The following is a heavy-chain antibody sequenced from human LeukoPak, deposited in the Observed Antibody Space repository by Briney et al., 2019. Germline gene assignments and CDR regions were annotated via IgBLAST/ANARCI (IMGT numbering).Heavy chain of an antibody. J-gene: IGHJ4*02. D-gene: IGHD3-22*01. Sequence: PGGSLRLSCAASGFTFSNAWMNWVRRAPGKGLEWVANIKQDGSEKYYVDSVKGRFTISRDNAKNSLYLQMNSLRAEDTAVYFCARYYYDSIYFDYWGQGTLVTVSS. CDR1: GFTFSNAW. V-gene: IGHV3-7*01. CDR2: IKQDGSEK. CDR3: ARYYYDSIYFDY.